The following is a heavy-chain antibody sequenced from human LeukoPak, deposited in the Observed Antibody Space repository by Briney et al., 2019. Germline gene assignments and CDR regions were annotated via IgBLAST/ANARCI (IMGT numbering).Heavy chain of an antibody. CDR2: ISGSGSST. J-gene: IGHJ4*02. Sequence: AGGSLRLSCGASGFTFRSYAMSWVRQAPGKGLEWVSAISGSGSSTYYVDSVKGRFTISRDNSKNTLYLQMNSLRAEDTAVYYCAREALTETTFGPYDYWGQGTLVTVSS. CDR3: AREALTETTFGPYDY. D-gene: IGHD4-17*01. V-gene: IGHV3-23*01. CDR1: GFTFRSYA.